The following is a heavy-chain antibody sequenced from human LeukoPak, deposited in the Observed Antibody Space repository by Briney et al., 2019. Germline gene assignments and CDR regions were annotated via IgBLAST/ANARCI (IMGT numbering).Heavy chain of an antibody. J-gene: IGHJ3*02. CDR3: ASPMGATPWDAFDI. CDR2: IKQDGSEK. CDR1: GFIFNNYW. D-gene: IGHD1-26*01. V-gene: IGHV3-7*01. Sequence: PGGSLRLSCAASGFIFNNYWISWVRQAPGEGLEWVANIKQDGSEKYYVDSVKGRFTISRDNAKNSLYLQMNSLRAEDTAMYYCASPMGATPWDAFDIWGQGTRVTVSP.